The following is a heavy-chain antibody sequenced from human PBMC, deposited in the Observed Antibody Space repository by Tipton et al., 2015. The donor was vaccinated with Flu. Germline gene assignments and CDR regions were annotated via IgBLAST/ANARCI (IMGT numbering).Heavy chain of an antibody. CDR2: ISGGGVST. J-gene: IGHJ4*02. D-gene: IGHD2-15*01. V-gene: IGHV3-23*04. CDR1: GFTFSNYA. CDR3: AKGLWEYCSGGRGLIFDS. Sequence: QLVQSGGGLVQPGGSLRLSCAASGFTFSNYAMNWVRQAPGKGLEWVATISGGGVSTYYADSVKGRFTISRDNSKNSVYLEMNSLRAEDTAVYYCAKGLWEYCSGGRGLIFDSWGQGTLVTVSS.